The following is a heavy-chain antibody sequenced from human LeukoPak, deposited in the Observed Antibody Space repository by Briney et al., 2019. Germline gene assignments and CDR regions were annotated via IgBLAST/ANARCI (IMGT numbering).Heavy chain of an antibody. CDR2: IKQDGSKT. CDR1: GFTFSSYW. J-gene: IGHJ4*02. CDR3: ARISIAAAGDFDY. D-gene: IGHD6-13*01. Sequence: GGSLRLSCAASGFTFSSYWMSWVRQAPGKGLEWVANIKQDGSKTYYVDSVKGRFTISRDNAKNSLYLQMNSLRAEDTAVYYCARISIAAAGDFDYWGQGTPVTVSS. V-gene: IGHV3-7*05.